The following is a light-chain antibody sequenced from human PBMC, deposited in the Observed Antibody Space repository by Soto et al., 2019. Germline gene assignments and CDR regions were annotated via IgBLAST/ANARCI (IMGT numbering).Light chain of an antibody. CDR3: QQSNNYPWT. J-gene: IGKJ1*01. CDR2: EAA. V-gene: IGKV1-5*03. CDR1: QYIHNY. Sequence: DIQMTQSPSTLSASVGDRVTITCRASQYIHNYLAWYQQKPGEAPKLLIYEAANLESGVPSRFSGSGTGTVFTLTISSLQPDDFATYYCQQSNNYPWTFGQGTRVEI.